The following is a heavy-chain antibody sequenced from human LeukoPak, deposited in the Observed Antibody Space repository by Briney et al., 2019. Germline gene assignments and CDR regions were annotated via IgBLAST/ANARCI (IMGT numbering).Heavy chain of an antibody. Sequence: ASVKVSCKASGGTFSSYAISWVRQAPRQGLEWMGGIVPIFGTANYAQKFQGRVTITADESTSTAYMELSSLRSEDTAVYYCARLGGSCVWAEGTLVTVSS. V-gene: IGHV1-69*13. D-gene: IGHD2-15*01. CDR1: GGTFSSYA. CDR3: ARLGGSCV. J-gene: IGHJ4*02. CDR2: IVPIFGTA.